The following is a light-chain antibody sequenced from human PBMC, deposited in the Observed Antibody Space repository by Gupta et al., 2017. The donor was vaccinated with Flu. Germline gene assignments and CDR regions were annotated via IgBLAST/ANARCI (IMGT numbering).Light chain of an antibody. CDR2: KDS. V-gene: IGLV3-27*01. J-gene: IGLJ2*01. CDR3: YSAADNIVV. CDR1: ILAKKY. Sequence: TCSGDILAKKYTRWLQQRPGRAPVLLIYKDSERPSGIPARFSGSSSGTTVTLTIAGAQVEDEADYYCYSAADNIVVFGGGTKLTVL.